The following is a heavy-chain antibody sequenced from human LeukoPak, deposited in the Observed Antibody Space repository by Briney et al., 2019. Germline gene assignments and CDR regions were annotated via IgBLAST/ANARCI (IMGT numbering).Heavy chain of an antibody. CDR1: GFTFSSYA. CDR3: AKGRGVSRLGTDY. CDR2: ISYDGSNK. V-gene: IGHV3-30-3*01. D-gene: IGHD1-26*01. Sequence: GGSLRLSCAASGFTFSSYAMHWVRQAPGKGLEWVAVISYDGSNKYYADSVKGRFTISRDNSKNTLYLQMNTLRAEDTAVYYCAKGRGVSRLGTDYWGQGTLVTVSS. J-gene: IGHJ4*02.